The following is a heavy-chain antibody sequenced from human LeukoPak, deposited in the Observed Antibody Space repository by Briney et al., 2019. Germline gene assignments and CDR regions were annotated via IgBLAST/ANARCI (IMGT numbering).Heavy chain of an antibody. Sequence: GGSLRLSCAASGFTFSSYWMHWVRQAPGKGLVWVSCINNDGGSTYYADSVKGRFTISRDNAKNTLYLQMNGLRAEDTALYYCARVFGGNSPVDYWGQGTLVTVSS. CDR3: ARVFGGNSPVDY. D-gene: IGHD4-23*01. CDR2: INNDGGST. CDR1: GFTFSSYW. V-gene: IGHV3-74*01. J-gene: IGHJ4*02.